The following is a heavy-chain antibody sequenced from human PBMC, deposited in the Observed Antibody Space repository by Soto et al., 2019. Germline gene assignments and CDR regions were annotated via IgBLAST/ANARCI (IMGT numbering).Heavy chain of an antibody. CDR1: GGSVRAPDW. J-gene: IGHJ5*01. CDR2: VHISGHS. V-gene: IGHV4-4*02. Sequence: ETLSLTCPLSGGSVRAPDWWNWVRQSPDKGLEWIAEVHISGHSNYNPSLRSRVSVSIDSSKNQFYLNLNSVTAADTAIYYCARVRQGCSANNCYFDPWGQGTQVTVYS. CDR3: ARVRQGCSANNCYFDP. D-gene: IGHD1-1*01.